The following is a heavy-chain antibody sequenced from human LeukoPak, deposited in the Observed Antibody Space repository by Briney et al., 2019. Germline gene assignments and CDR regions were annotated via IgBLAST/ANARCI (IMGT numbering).Heavy chain of an antibody. D-gene: IGHD5-12*01. CDR2: IYYSGST. Sequence: SETLSLTCTVSGGSISSYYWSWIRQPPGKGLEWIGYIYYSGSTNYNPSLKSRVTISVDTSKNQFSLKLSSVTAADTAVYYCARASIAATIIFTYDAFDIWGQGTTVTVSS. CDR3: ARASIAATIIFTYDAFDI. V-gene: IGHV4-59*01. J-gene: IGHJ3*02. CDR1: GGSISSYY.